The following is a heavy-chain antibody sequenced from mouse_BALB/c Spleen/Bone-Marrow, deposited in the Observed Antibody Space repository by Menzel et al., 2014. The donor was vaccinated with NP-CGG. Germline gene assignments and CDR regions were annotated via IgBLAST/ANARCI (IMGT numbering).Heavy chain of an antibody. CDR2: INPSSGYT. D-gene: IGHD2-14*01. J-gene: IGHJ3*01. Sequence: QVHLQQSGAELARPGASVKMSCKASGYTFTSYTMHWVKQRPGQGLEWIGYINPSSGYTNYNQKFKDKATLTADKSSSTAYMQLSSLTSEDSAVYYCARAAYYRYDEGAWFAYWGQGTLVTVSA. CDR1: GYTFTSYT. CDR3: ARAAYYRYDEGAWFAY. V-gene: IGHV1-4*01.